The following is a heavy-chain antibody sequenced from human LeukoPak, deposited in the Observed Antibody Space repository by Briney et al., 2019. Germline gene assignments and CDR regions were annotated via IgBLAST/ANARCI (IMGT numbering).Heavy chain of an antibody. CDR2: INPSGGST. D-gene: IGHD3-22*01. J-gene: IGHJ4*02. Sequence: ASVKVSCKASGYTFTSYYMHWVRQAPGQGLEWMGIINPSGGSTSYAQKLQGGVTMTTDTSTSTAYMELRSLRSDDTAVYYCARDTRSITMIVAIPFDYWGQGTLVTVSS. CDR3: ARDTRSITMIVAIPFDY. V-gene: IGHV1-46*01. CDR1: GYTFTSYY.